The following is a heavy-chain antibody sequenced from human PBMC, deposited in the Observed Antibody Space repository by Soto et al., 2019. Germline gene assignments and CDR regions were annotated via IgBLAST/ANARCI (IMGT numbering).Heavy chain of an antibody. CDR1: GYTFTSYY. J-gene: IGHJ3*02. CDR3: ARQTTSDAFDI. Sequence: ASVKVACKASGYTFTSYYMHWVRQAPGQGLEWMGWINPNSGGTNYAQKFQGWVTMTRDTSISTAYMELSRLRSDDTAVYYCARQTTSDAFDIWGQGTMVTVS. V-gene: IGHV1-2*04. D-gene: IGHD4-17*01. CDR2: INPNSGGT.